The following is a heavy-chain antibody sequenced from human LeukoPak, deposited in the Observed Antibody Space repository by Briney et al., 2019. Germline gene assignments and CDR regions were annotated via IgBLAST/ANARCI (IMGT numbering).Heavy chain of an antibody. J-gene: IGHJ4*02. V-gene: IGHV3-23*01. D-gene: IGHD1-14*01. CDR3: AKLHSATITAEFDH. CDR2: ISIGGDYT. Sequence: PGGSLRLSCAASGFTFSGSAMSWVRQAPGKGLEWVSAISIGGDYTYYADSVKGRFTISRDNSKNTLSLQMSNLRAEDTAIYYCAKLHSATITAEFDHWGQGTLVTVSS. CDR1: GFTFSGSA.